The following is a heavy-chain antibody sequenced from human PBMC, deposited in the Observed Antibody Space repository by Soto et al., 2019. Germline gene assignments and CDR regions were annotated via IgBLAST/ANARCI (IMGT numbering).Heavy chain of an antibody. CDR2: IYWDEDK. Sequence: QITLKESGPTLVKPTQTLTLTCTFSGFSLSTSGVGVGWIHQPPGKALEWLALIYWDEDKRYSPSLTSRLTITKDTSKNQVVLTMTNMDPVDTATYYCAHVLVVVANYGMDVWGQGTTVTVSS. CDR3: AHVLVVVANYGMDV. V-gene: IGHV2-5*02. J-gene: IGHJ6*02. D-gene: IGHD2-15*01. CDR1: GFSLSTSGVG.